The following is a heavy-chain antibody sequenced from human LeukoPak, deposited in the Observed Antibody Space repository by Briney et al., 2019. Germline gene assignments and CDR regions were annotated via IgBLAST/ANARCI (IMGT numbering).Heavy chain of an antibody. V-gene: IGHV4-59*01. CDR1: GGSISSYY. CDR3: ARGHMVRGVMTYDY. J-gene: IGHJ4*02. D-gene: IGHD3-10*01. Sequence: PSETLSLTCTVSGGSISSYYWSWIRQPPGRGLEWIGYIYYSGSTNYNPSLKSRVTISVDTSKNQFSLKLSSVTAADTAVYYCARGHMVRGVMTYDYWGQGTLVTVSS. CDR2: IYYSGST.